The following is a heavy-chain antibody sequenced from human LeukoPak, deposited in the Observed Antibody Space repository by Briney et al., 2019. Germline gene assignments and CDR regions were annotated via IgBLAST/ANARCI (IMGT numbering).Heavy chain of an antibody. Sequence: GGSLRLSCAASGFTFSSYGMHWVRQAPGKGLEWVAVIRYDGSNKYYADSVKGRFTISRDNSKNTLYLQMNSLRAEDTAVYYCAKVGVVPAAIRYYYYYMDVWGKGTTVTVSS. CDR1: GFTFSSYG. J-gene: IGHJ6*03. V-gene: IGHV3-30*02. CDR3: AKVGVVPAAIRYYYYYMDV. D-gene: IGHD2-2*01. CDR2: IRYDGSNK.